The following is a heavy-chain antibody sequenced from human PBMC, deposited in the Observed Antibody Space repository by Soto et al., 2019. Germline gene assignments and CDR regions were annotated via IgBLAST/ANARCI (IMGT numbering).Heavy chain of an antibody. CDR2: IYYSGST. CDR1: GGSISSYY. J-gene: IGHJ6*02. V-gene: IGHV4-59*01. Sequence: SETLSLTCSVSGGSISSYYWSWIRQPPGKGLEWIGYIYYSGSTNYNPSLKSRVTISVDTSKNQFSLKLSSVAAADTAVYYCARDRRIVVPNYYYGMDVWGQGTTVTVSS. CDR3: ARDRRIVVPNYYYGMDV. D-gene: IGHD3-22*01.